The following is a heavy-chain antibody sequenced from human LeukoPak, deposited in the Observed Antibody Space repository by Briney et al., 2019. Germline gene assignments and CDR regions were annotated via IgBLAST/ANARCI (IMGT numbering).Heavy chain of an antibody. CDR1: GFTVTSIG. CDR3: ARGTYGTSGNYRTHFDN. V-gene: IGHV3-33*01. CDR2: IWYDGSVE. D-gene: IGHD3-22*01. Sequence: GRSLRLSCAASGFTVTSIGMHWVRQAPGKGLEWVSAIWYDGSVEHYADSVKGRVTVFRDTSKNTVYLQMNNLRAEDTAVYYCARGTYGTSGNYRTHFDNWAREPWSPSPQ. J-gene: IGHJ4*02.